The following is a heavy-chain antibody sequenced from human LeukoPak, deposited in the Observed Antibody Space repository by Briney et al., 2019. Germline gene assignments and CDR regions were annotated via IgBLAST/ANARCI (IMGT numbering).Heavy chain of an antibody. V-gene: IGHV1-24*01. CDR3: ATCSGGSCSYRAFDI. D-gene: IGHD2-15*01. CDR1: GYTLTELS. J-gene: IGHJ3*02. CDR2: FDPEDGET. Sequence: ASVKVSCKVSGYTLTELSMHWVRQAPGKGREGMGGFDPEDGETIYAQKFQGRVTMTEDTSTDTAYMELSSLRSEDTAVYYCATCSGGSCSYRAFDIWGQGTMVTVSS.